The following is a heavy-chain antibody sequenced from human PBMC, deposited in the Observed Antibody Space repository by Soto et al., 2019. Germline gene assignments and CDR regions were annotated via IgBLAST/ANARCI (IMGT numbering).Heavy chain of an antibody. Sequence: EVQLVESGGGLVKPGGSLRLSCAASGFTFSSYSMNWVRQAPGKGLEWVSSISSSSSYIYYADSVKGRFTISRDNAKNSLYLQMNSLRAEDTAVYYCARDIPLWFWEQNYFDYWGQGTLVTVSS. V-gene: IGHV3-21*01. CDR1: GFTFSSYS. J-gene: IGHJ4*02. CDR3: ARDIPLWFWEQNYFDY. D-gene: IGHD3-10*01. CDR2: ISSSSSYI.